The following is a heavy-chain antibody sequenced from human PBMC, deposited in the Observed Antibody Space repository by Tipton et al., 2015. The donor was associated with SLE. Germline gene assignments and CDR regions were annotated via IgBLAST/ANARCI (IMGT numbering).Heavy chain of an antibody. Sequence: QLVQSGAEVRKPGASVRVSCQTSGYSFADYDITWVRQAPGQRLEWMGWISAYNGNTNYAQNLQGRVSMTTDTSTTTAYMELRNLRSDDTAVYYCATQPPYSGTWYFDYGGQGTLVTVSS. CDR3: ATQPPYSGTWYFDY. V-gene: IGHV1-18*01. D-gene: IGHD6-13*01. J-gene: IGHJ4*02. CDR2: ISAYNGNT. CDR1: GYSFADYD.